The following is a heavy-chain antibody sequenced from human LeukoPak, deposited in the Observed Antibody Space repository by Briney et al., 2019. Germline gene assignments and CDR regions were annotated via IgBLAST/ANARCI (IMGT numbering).Heavy chain of an antibody. CDR3: GRASGGSRPYDFYMDV. CDR1: GDSISSYF. Sequence: SETLSLTCTVSGDSISSYFWSLIRQPPGKGLEWIGYISYSGSTNYSPSLTSRVTISVDTSKNQFSLKLRSVTAADTAGHYCGRASGGSRPYDFYMDVGARGTRDTVS. CDR2: ISYSGST. V-gene: IGHV4-59*01. J-gene: IGHJ6*03. D-gene: IGHD3-10*01.